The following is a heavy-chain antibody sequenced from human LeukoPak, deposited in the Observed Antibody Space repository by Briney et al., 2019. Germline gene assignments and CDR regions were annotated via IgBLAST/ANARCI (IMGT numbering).Heavy chain of an antibody. J-gene: IGHJ4*02. CDR1: GFAFSNYW. CDR2: IKQDGSET. V-gene: IGHV3-7*01. CDR3: GSTNSFSY. Sequence: GGSLRLSCAASGFAFSNYWMNWARQAPGKGLEWVANIKQDGSETNYVDSVKGRFTISRDNAMNSLYLQMNSLRAEDTALYCCGSTNSFSYWGRGTLVTVSS. D-gene: IGHD2-15*01.